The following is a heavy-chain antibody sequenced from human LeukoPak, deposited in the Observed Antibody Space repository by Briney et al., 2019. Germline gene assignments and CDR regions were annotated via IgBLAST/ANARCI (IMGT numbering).Heavy chain of an antibody. CDR3: ARDSEGYGDY. J-gene: IGHJ4*02. V-gene: IGHV4-39*07. CDR1: GGSISSSSYY. Sequence: SETLSLTCTVSGGSISSSSYYWGWIRQPPGKGLEWIGYIYYSGSTYYNPSLKSQVTISVDTSKNQFSLKLSSVTAADTAVYYCARDSEGYGDYWGQGTLVTVSS. D-gene: IGHD5-12*01. CDR2: IYYSGST.